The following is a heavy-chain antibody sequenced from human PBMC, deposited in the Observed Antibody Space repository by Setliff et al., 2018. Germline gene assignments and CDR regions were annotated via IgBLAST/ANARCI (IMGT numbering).Heavy chain of an antibody. CDR3: ARELYYYGSGSWTFDP. D-gene: IGHD3-10*01. CDR2: IYYSGST. J-gene: IGHJ5*02. Sequence: LSLTCTVSGGSISSGGYYWSWIRQHPGKGLEWIGYIYYSGSTYYNPSLKSRVTISVDTSKNLFSLKLSAVTAADTAVYYCARELYYYGSGSWTFDPWGQGTLVTVSS. V-gene: IGHV4-31*03. CDR1: GGSISSGGYY.